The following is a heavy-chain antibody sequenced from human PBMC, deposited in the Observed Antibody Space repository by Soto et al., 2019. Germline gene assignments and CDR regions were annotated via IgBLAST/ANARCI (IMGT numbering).Heavy chain of an antibody. J-gene: IGHJ4*02. CDR2: IYYSGST. Sequence: PSETLSLTCTVSGGSISSGGYYWSWIRQHPGKGLEWIGYIYYSGSTYYNPSLKSRVTISVDTSKNQFSLKLSSVTAADTAVYYCARGLISLTLWFGELSHGNYYFDYWGQGTLVTVSS. CDR3: ARGLISLTLWFGELSHGNYYFDY. V-gene: IGHV4-31*03. D-gene: IGHD3-10*01. CDR1: GGSISSGGYY.